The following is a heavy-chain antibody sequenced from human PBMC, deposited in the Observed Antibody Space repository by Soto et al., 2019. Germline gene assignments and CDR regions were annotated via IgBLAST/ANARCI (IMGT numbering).Heavy chain of an antibody. J-gene: IGHJ4*02. V-gene: IGHV1-18*04. CDR3: ARAQMYSGAYHDY. D-gene: IGHD1-26*01. CDR1: GYTFTNYG. Sequence: QVQLVQSGGEVKKPGASVKVSCKASGYTFTNYGINWVRQAPGQGLEWMGWITPYNGNANYAQKHQGRLTITTDTSKSTAYMELRSLRSDDTAVYYCARAQMYSGAYHDYWGQGTLVTVSS. CDR2: ITPYNGNA.